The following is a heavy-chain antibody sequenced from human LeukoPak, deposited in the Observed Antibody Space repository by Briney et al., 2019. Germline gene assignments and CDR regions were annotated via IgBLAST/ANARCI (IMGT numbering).Heavy chain of an antibody. J-gene: IGHJ5*02. CDR3: ARGDGFHNWFDP. CDR1: GYTFTGYY. V-gene: IGHV1-2*02. D-gene: IGHD3-16*01. CDR2: INPNSGGT. Sequence: ASVKVSCKASGYTFTGYYMHWVRQAPGQGLEWMGWINPNSGGTNYAQKFQGRVTMTRDTSISTAYMELSRPRSDDTAVYYCARGDGFHNWFDPWGQGTLVTVSS.